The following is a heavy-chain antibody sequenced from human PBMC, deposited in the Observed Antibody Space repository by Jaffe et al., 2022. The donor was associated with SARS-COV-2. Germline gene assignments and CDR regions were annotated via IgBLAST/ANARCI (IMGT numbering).Heavy chain of an antibody. J-gene: IGHJ5*02. Sequence: QVQLQQWGAGLLKPSETLSLTCAVYGGSFSGYYWSWIRQPPGKGLEWIGEINHSGSTNYNPSLKSRVTISVDTSKNQFSLKLSSVTAADTAVYYCARDGTAMVNWFDPWGQGTLVTVSS. V-gene: IGHV4-34*01. CDR1: GGSFSGYY. CDR2: INHSGST. D-gene: IGHD5-18*01. CDR3: ARDGTAMVNWFDP.